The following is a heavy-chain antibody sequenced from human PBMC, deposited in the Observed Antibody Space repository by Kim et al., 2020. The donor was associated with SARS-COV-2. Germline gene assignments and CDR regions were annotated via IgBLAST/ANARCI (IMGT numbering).Heavy chain of an antibody. Sequence: SETLSLTCTVSGGSISTYYWSWIRQPPGKGLEWIGYIYYTGTTNYNPSLKSRVTISVDTSKNQFSLKLSSVTAADTAVYYCARGPYYYDSSGYYYGYWGQITLVSVSS. D-gene: IGHD3-22*01. J-gene: IGHJ4*02. CDR2: IYYTGTT. V-gene: IGHV4-59*01. CDR1: GGSISTYY. CDR3: ARGPYYYDSSGYYYGY.